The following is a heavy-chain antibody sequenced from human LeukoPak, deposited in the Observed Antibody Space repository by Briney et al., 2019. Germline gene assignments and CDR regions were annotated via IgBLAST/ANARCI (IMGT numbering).Heavy chain of an antibody. CDR2: TSGSGTI. Sequence: GGSLRLSCAASEFSFSSYGMNWVRQAPGKGLEWVSYTSGSGTIYYADSMKGRFTISRDNAKNTLYLQMNSLRDEDTAIYYCARRRAGNNPNCLDYWGQGTLVTVPS. V-gene: IGHV3-48*02. CDR3: ARRRAGNNPNCLDY. D-gene: IGHD1-14*01. J-gene: IGHJ4*02. CDR1: EFSFSSYG.